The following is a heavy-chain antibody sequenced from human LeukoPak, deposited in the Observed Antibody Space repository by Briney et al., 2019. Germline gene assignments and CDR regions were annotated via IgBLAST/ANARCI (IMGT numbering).Heavy chain of an antibody. CDR1: GGSISSSSYY. Sequence: SETLSLTCTVSGGSISSSSYYWGWIRQPPGKGLEWIGSIYYSGSTYYNPSLKSRVTISVDTSKNQFSLKLSSVTAADTAVYYCARSGYDEGYYYYYYMDVWGKGTTVTISS. V-gene: IGHV4-39*07. CDR2: IYYSGST. CDR3: ARSGYDEGYYYYYYMDV. D-gene: IGHD5-12*01. J-gene: IGHJ6*03.